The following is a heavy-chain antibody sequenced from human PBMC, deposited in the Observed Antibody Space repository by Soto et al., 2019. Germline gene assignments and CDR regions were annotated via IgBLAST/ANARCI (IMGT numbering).Heavy chain of an antibody. CDR2: ISGSGGST. J-gene: IGHJ4*02. CDR3: ANPLGSILWWPYYFDY. CDR1: GFTFSSYA. D-gene: IGHD2-21*01. Sequence: GGSLRLSCAASGFTFSSYAMSWVRQAPGKGLEWVSAISGSGGSTYYADSVKGRFTISRDNSKNTLYLQMNSLRVEDTAVYYCANPLGSILWWPYYFDYWGQGTLVTVSS. V-gene: IGHV3-23*01.